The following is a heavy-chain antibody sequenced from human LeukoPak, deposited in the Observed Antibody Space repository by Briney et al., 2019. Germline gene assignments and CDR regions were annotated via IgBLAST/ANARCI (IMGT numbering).Heavy chain of an antibody. D-gene: IGHD4-17*01. V-gene: IGHV4-39*07. J-gene: IGHJ4*02. CDR2: IYYSGTT. CDR3: ASMTTVTTRAGGRVDY. CDR1: GVSVSSSTYY. Sequence: PSETLSLTCTVSGVSVSSSTYYWGWIRQSPGKGLDWIGSIYYSGTTDYNSSLKSRVTISVDASKNQFSLKLSSVTAADTAVYYCASMTTVTTRAGGRVDYWGQGTLVTVSS.